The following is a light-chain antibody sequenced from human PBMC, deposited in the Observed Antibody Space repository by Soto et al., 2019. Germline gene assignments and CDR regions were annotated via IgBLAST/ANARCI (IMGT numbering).Light chain of an antibody. CDR1: QSVSNNY. V-gene: IGKV3-20*01. CDR2: GSS. J-gene: IGKJ2*01. Sequence: EVVLTQSPGTLSLSPGERATLSCRASQSVSNNYFAWYQQKPGQAPRLLIFGSSDRATGIPDRFSGSGSGTDLTLTISRLESEDFAVYYCQQYGSSPPYTFGQGTKLAIK. CDR3: QQYGSSPPYT.